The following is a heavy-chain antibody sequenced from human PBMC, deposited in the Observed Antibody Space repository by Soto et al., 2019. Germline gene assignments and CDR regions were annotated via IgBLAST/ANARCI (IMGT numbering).Heavy chain of an antibody. CDR3: ARQTAADPYYYYYMDV. V-gene: IGHV4-39*01. Sequence: PSETLSLTCTVSGGSISSSSYYWGWIRQPPGKGLEWIGSIYYSGSTYYNPSLKSRVTISVDTSKNQFSLKLSPVTAADTVFYYCARQTAADPYYYYYMDVWGKGTTVTVSS. CDR2: IYYSGST. CDR1: GGSISSSSYY. J-gene: IGHJ6*03. D-gene: IGHD2-15*01.